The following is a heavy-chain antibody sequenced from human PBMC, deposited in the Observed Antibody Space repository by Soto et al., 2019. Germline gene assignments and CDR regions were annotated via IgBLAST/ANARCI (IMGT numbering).Heavy chain of an antibody. Sequence: TSETLSLTCAVSGGSISSGGYSWSWIRQPPGKGLEWIGYIYHSGSTYYNPSLKSRVTISVDRSKNQFSLKLSSVTAADTAVYYCAAGGGPPRYYWGQGTLVTVSS. CDR3: AAGGGPPRYY. V-gene: IGHV4-30-2*01. CDR2: IYHSGST. D-gene: IGHD1-26*01. CDR1: GGSISSGGYS. J-gene: IGHJ4*02.